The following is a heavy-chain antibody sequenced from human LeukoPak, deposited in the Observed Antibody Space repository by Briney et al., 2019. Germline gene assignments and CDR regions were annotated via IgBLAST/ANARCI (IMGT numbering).Heavy chain of an antibody. CDR3: AKDGVVFGTMGRLHY. Sequence: GGSLRLSCAASGFTFSSYAMTWFRQTPGKGLEWVSGISGSGGSTYYADSVKGRFTISRDNSKNTLYLQMNSLRAEDTAVYCCAKDGVVFGTMGRLHYWGQGTLVTVSS. CDR2: ISGSGGST. V-gene: IGHV3-23*01. J-gene: IGHJ4*02. CDR1: GFTFSSYA. D-gene: IGHD2-15*01.